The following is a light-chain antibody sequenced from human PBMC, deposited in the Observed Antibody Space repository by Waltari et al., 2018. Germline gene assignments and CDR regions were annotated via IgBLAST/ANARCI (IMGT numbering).Light chain of an antibody. CDR3: QQSYSNPYT. J-gene: IGKJ2*01. V-gene: IGKV1-39*01. CDR2: AAS. CDR1: QSISGF. Sequence: DIQMTQSQSSLSASVGDRVTITCRASQSISGFLNWYQQKPGRAPKLVIYAASGLQSGVPSRFSGSGSGTDFTLTISSLQPEDFATYYCQQSYSNPYTFGQGTKLEI.